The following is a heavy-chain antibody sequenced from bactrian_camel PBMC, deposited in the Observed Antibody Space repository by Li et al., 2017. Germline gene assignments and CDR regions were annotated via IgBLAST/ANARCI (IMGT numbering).Heavy chain of an antibody. CDR2: IYTFGRTT. Sequence: VQLVESGGGSVPPGGSVRLSCAASGNTYNLNCLGWFRQAPGMEREQVAVFIYTFGRTTRYADSVKGRFTISRDNAKDTLYLQMNSLKIEDTAVYYCALGSSRQATMTARGKGTQVTVS. J-gene: IGHJ4*01. V-gene: IGHV3S54*01. D-gene: IGHD3*01. CDR1: GNTYNLNC.